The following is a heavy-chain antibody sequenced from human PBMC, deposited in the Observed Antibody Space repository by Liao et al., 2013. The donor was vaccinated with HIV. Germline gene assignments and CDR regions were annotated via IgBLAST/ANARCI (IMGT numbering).Heavy chain of an antibody. Sequence: QLQLQESGPGLVKPSETLSLTCTVSGGSISDSTYYWGWIRQPPGKGLEWIGEISHTGSTNYNPSLKSRVSLSLDTSKNQFSLRLNSVTAADTAVYYCARPRAGSSSYFDFWGQGTLVTVSS. CDR1: GGSISDSTYY. J-gene: IGHJ4*02. V-gene: IGHV4-39*07. D-gene: IGHD6-19*01. CDR2: ISHTGST. CDR3: ARPRAGSSSYFDF.